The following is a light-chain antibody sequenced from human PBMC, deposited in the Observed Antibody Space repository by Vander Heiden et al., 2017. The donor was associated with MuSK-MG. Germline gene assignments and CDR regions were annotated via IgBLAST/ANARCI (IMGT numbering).Light chain of an antibody. CDR1: QSISSY. V-gene: IGKV1-39*01. Sequence: DIQMTQSPSSLSASVVDRVTITCRASQSISSYLNWYQQKPVKTPKLLIYAASSVQSGVPSRFSGSGTGTDFTLTISSRQPEDFATDYCQQSYSTVLTVGGGAKGEIK. CDR3: QQSYSTVLT. J-gene: IGKJ4*01. CDR2: AAS.